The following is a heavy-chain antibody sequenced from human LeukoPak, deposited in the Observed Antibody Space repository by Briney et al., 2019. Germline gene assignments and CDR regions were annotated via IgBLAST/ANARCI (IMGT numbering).Heavy chain of an antibody. D-gene: IGHD3-22*01. Sequence: PSETLSLTCTVSGGSISSSSYYWGWIRQPPGKGLEWIGSIYYSGSTYYNPSLKSRVTISVDTSKNQFSLKLSSVTAADTAVYYCAREDRAYYYDSSGYFYFDYWGQGTLVTVSS. CDR3: AREDRAYYYDSSGYFYFDY. V-gene: IGHV4-39*07. CDR2: IYYSGST. CDR1: GGSISSSSYY. J-gene: IGHJ4*02.